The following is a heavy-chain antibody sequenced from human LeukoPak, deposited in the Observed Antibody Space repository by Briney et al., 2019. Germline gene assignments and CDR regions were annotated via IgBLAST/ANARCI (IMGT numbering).Heavy chain of an antibody. CDR1: GGTFSSYA. CDR3: ARSRITMIVVVPHFDY. D-gene: IGHD3-22*01. CDR2: INPNSGGT. Sequence: ASVKVSCKASGGTFSSYAISWVRQAPGQGLEWMGWINPNSGGTNCAQKFQGKVTMTRDTSISTAYMELSRLRSDDTAVYYCARSRITMIVVVPHFDYWGQGTLVTVSS. J-gene: IGHJ4*02. V-gene: IGHV1-2*02.